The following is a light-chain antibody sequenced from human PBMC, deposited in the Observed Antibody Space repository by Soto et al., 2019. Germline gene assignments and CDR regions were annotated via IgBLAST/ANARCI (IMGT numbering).Light chain of an antibody. J-gene: IGKJ5*01. Sequence: EIVMTQYTTTLSVSPGERSTLSCISSQSVGNHLAWYQQKPGQAPRLLIYGASNRATGVPARFSGSGSGTEFALTISSLQSEDFALYYCQQYKNWPPITFGQGTRLAIK. CDR3: QQYKNWPPIT. V-gene: IGKV3-15*01. CDR1: QSVGNH. CDR2: GAS.